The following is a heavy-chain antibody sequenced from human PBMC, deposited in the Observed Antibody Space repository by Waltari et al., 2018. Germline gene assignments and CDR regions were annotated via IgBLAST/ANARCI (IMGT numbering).Heavy chain of an antibody. CDR3: ARQYEQVARIVN. V-gene: IGHV4-38-2*01. D-gene: IGHD5-12*01. J-gene: IGHJ4*02. Sequence: QVHLQESGPGLVKPSETLSLMCGVSGSSISNGYYWGWVRQPPGKGLEWIGTIYHTGNTHYNPSLGSRVTISVDTSKNQVSLRLNSVTAADTAVYYCARQYEQVARIVNWGQGTLVTVSS. CDR1: GSSISNGYY. CDR2: IYHTGNT.